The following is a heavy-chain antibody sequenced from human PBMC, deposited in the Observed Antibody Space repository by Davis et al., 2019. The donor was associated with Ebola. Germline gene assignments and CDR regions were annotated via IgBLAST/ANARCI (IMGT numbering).Heavy chain of an antibody. V-gene: IGHV4-39*07. CDR1: GGSISSSSYY. J-gene: IGHJ6*02. Sequence: SETLSLTCTVSGGSISSSSYYWGWIRQPPGKGLEWIGSIYYSGSTYYNPSLNSRVTISVDTSKNQFSLKLSSVTAADTAVYYGARDRDEKWDRRGYSYGGRARYYGMDVWGQGTTVTVSS. CDR2: IYYSGST. CDR3: ARDRDEKWDRRGYSYGGRARYYGMDV. D-gene: IGHD5-18*01.